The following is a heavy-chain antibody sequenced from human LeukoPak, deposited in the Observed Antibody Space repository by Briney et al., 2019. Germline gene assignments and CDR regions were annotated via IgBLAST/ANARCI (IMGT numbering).Heavy chain of an antibody. V-gene: IGHV3-23*01. D-gene: IGHD3-9*01. CDR2: ISGSGGST. J-gene: IGHJ6*02. CDR1: GFTFSSYA. CDR3: ARDGPLVYYDILTGYYTDYYYYGMDV. Sequence: GGSLRLSCAASGFTFSSYAMSWVRQAPGKGLEWVSAISGSGGSTYYADSVKGRFTISRDNSKNTLYLQMNSLRAEDTAVYYCARDGPLVYYDILTGYYTDYYYYGMDVWGRGTTVTVSS.